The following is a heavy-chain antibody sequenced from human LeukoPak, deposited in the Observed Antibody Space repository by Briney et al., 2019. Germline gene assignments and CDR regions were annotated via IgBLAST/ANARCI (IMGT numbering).Heavy chain of an antibody. Sequence: KVSCKASGYTVTGYYMHWVRQAPGQGLEWMGWINPNSGGTNYAQKFQGRVTMTRDTSINTAYMELSRLRPDDTAVYYCARDHEWDRDAFDIWGQGTMVTVSS. CDR1: GYTVTGYY. J-gene: IGHJ3*02. CDR2: INPNSGGT. D-gene: IGHD1-26*01. CDR3: ARDHEWDRDAFDI. V-gene: IGHV1-2*02.